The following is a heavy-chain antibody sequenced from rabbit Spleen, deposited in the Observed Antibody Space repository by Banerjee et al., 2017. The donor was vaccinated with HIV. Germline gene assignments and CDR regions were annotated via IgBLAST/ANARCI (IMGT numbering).Heavy chain of an antibody. V-gene: IGHV1S45*01. J-gene: IGHJ4*01. CDR3: ARDGAGGSYFAL. Sequence: QEQLEESGGDLGKPEGSLTLTCTASGFSFSDSYYMYWVRQAPGKGLEWIGYIDPIFGITYYANWVNGRFSISRENAQNTVFLQMTSLTAADTATYFCARDGAGGSYFALWGPGTLVTVS. CDR2: IDPIFGIT. CDR1: GFSFSDSYY. D-gene: IGHD8-1*01.